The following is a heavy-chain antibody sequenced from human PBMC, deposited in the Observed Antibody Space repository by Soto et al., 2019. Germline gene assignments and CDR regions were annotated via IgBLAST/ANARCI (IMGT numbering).Heavy chain of an antibody. CDR1: DGSISGYY. V-gene: IGHV4-59*01. CDR3: AREHSSVTNGNWFDP. D-gene: IGHD6-19*01. CDR2: IYYSGST. J-gene: IGHJ5*02. Sequence: SEPMSLTWTVSDGSISGYYGSWIRQPPGKGLEWIGYIYYSGSTNYNPSLKSRVTISVDTSKNQFSLKLSSLRSEDTAVYYCAREHSSVTNGNWFDPWGQGTLVTVSS.